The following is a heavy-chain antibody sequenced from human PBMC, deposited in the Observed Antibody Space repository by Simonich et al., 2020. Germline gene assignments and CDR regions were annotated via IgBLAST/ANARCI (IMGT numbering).Heavy chain of an antibody. CDR1: GYTFTGYY. CDR3: AREEANGYSSSWNWFDP. CDR2: LNPNSGGK. J-gene: IGHJ5*02. V-gene: IGHV1-2*02. D-gene: IGHD6-13*01. Sequence: QVQLVQSGAEVKKPGASVKVSCKASGYTFTGYYMHWLRQAPGQWLEWMGWLNPNSGGKNYAQKFQGRVTMTRDTSISTAYMELSRLRSDDTAVYYCAREEANGYSSSWNWFDPWGQGTLVTVSS.